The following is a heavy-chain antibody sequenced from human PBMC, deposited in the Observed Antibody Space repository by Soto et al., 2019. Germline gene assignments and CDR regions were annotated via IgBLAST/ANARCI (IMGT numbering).Heavy chain of an antibody. Sequence: QVQLVESGGVVVQPGRSLRLSCAASGFTFSSYAMHWVRQAPGKGLEWVAVISYDGSNKYYADSVKGRFTISRDNSKNTLYLQMNSLRAEDTAVYYCARDVESGSSQYYYYYYGMDVWGQGTTVTVSS. CDR2: ISYDGSNK. V-gene: IGHV3-30-3*01. CDR3: ARDVESGSSQYYYYYYGMDV. CDR1: GFTFSSYA. D-gene: IGHD1-26*01. J-gene: IGHJ6*02.